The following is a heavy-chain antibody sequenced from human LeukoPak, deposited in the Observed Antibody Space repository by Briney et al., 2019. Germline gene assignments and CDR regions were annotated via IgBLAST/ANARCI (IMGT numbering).Heavy chain of an antibody. V-gene: IGHV3-74*01. CDR3: VSFYETY. CDR1: GFTFSNYM. CDR2: IKSDGITI. D-gene: IGHD2/OR15-2a*01. J-gene: IGHJ4*02. Sequence: GGSLRLSCAASGFTFSNYMMHWVRQAPGKGLVWVSRIKSDGITITYADSVKGRFTISRDNAKNTLYLQMNSLRAEDTAVYYCVSFYETYWGRGTLVTVSS.